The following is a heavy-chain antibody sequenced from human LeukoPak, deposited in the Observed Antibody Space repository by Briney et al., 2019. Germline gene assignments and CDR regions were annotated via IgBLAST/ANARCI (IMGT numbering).Heavy chain of an antibody. V-gene: IGHV1-8*01. CDR3: ARGLLWFGELLSNWFDP. J-gene: IGHJ5*02. Sequence: ASVKVSCKASGYTFTSYDINWVRQATGQGLEWMGWMNPNSGNTGYAQKFQGRVTMTRNTSISTAYMELSSLRSEDTAVYYCARGLLWFGELLSNWFDPWGQGTLVTVSS. CDR2: MNPNSGNT. CDR1: GYTFTSYD. D-gene: IGHD3-10*01.